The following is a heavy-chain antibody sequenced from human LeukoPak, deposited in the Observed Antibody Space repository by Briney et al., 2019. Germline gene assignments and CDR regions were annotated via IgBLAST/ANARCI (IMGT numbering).Heavy chain of an antibody. CDR2: IYTSGST. CDR1: GGSISSYY. Sequence: SETLSLTCTVSGGSISSYYWSWIRQPPGKGLEWIGYIYTSGSTNYNPSLKSRVNKSVKTSKNHFSLKLSSVTAADTAVYYCARMHYDILTGYYRGIWFDPWGQGTLVTVPS. V-gene: IGHV4-4*09. D-gene: IGHD3-9*01. CDR3: ARMHYDILTGYYRGIWFDP. J-gene: IGHJ5*02.